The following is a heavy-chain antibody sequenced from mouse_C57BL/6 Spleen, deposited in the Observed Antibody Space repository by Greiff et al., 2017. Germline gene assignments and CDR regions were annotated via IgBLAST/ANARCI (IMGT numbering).Heavy chain of an antibody. V-gene: IGHV1-82*01. D-gene: IGHD3-2*02. J-gene: IGHJ3*01. CDR3: ARGAAQATDWFAY. CDR1: GYAFSSSW. CDR2: IYPGDGDT. Sequence: QVQLQQSGPELVKPGASVKISCKASGYAFSSSWMNWVKQRPGKGLEWIGRIYPGDGDTNYNGKFKGKATLTADKSSSTAYMQLSSLTSEDSAVYFCARGAAQATDWFAYWGQGTLVTVSA.